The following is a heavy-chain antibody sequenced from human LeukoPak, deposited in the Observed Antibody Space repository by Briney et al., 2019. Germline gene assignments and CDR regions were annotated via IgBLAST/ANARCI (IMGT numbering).Heavy chain of an antibody. Sequence: GGSLRLSSAASGFTFSSYAMSWVRQAPGKGLEWVSAISGSGGSTYYADSVKGRFTISRDNSKNTLYLQMNSLRAEDTAVYYCAKDLGVRGNFDYWGQGTLVTVSS. CDR3: AKDLGVRGNFDY. CDR2: ISGSGGST. V-gene: IGHV3-23*01. CDR1: GFTFSSYA. J-gene: IGHJ4*02. D-gene: IGHD3-10*01.